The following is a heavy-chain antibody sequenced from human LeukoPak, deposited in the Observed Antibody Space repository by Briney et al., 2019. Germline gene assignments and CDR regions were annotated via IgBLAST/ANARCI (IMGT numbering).Heavy chain of an antibody. V-gene: IGHV1-2*02. CDR2: INPNSGGT. D-gene: IGHD2-2*01. CDR1: GYTFTGYY. CDR3: AREAAGYCSSTSCYITAAHNWFDP. J-gene: IGHJ5*02. Sequence: ASVKVSCKASGYTFTGYYMHWVRQAPGQGLEWMGWINPNSGGTNYAQKFQGRVTMTRDTSISTAYMELSRLRSDDTAVYYCAREAAGYCSSTSCYITAAHNWFDPWGQGTLVTVSS.